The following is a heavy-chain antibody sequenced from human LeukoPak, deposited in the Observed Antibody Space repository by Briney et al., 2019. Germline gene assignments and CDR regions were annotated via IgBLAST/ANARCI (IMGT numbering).Heavy chain of an antibody. D-gene: IGHD1-26*01. J-gene: IGHJ4*02. CDR1: GGSISSYY. Sequence: PSETLSLTCTVSGGSISSYYWSWIRQPPGKGLQWIGYIYYSGSTNYNPSLKSRVTISVDTSKNQFSLKLSSVTAADTAVYYCARGGAATNDYWGQGTLVTVSS. V-gene: IGHV4-59*01. CDR2: IYYSGST. CDR3: ARGGAATNDY.